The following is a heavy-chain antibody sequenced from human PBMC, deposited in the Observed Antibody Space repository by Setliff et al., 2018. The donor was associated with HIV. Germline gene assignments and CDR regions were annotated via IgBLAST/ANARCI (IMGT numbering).Heavy chain of an antibody. CDR1: RFIFSSYS. CDR2: ISSSTSYI. J-gene: IGHJ4*02. D-gene: IGHD5-12*01. Sequence: GGSLRLSCAASRFIFSSYSMNWVRQAPGKGLEWVSSISSSTSYIFYADSVKGRFTISRDNAKNSLYLQMDSLRAEDTAVYYCARDFMATTNGFYYWGQGTQVTVSS. V-gene: IGHV3-21*01. CDR3: ARDFMATTNGFYY.